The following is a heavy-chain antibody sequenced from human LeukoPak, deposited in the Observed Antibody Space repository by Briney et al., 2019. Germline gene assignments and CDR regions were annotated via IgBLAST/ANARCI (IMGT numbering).Heavy chain of an antibody. CDR3: ANSDY. CDR2: ISYDGSNK. CDR1: GFTFSSYG. V-gene: IGHV3-30*18. Sequence: GGSLRLSCAASGFTFSSYGMHWVRQALGKGLEWVAVISYDGSNKYYADSVKGRFTISRDNSRNTLYLQMNSLRAEDTAVYYCANSDYWGQGTLVTVSS. J-gene: IGHJ4*02.